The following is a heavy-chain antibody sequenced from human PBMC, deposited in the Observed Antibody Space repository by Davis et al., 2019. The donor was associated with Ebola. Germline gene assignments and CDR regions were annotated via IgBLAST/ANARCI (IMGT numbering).Heavy chain of an antibody. CDR1: GGSISSSSYY. CDR2: IYYSGST. Sequence: MPSETLSLTCTVSGGSISSSSYYWGWIRQPPGKGLEWIGSIYYSGSTYYNPSLKSRVTISVDTSKNQFSLKLSSVTAADTAVYYCARGGKYGSGSSYWYFDLWGRGTLVTVSS. V-gene: IGHV4-39*01. J-gene: IGHJ2*01. D-gene: IGHD3-10*01. CDR3: ARGGKYGSGSSYWYFDL.